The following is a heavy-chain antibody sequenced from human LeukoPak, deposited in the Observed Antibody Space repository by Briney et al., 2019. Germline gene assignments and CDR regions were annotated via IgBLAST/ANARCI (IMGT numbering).Heavy chain of an antibody. CDR2: LRFDGSNE. V-gene: IGHV3-30*02. J-gene: IGHJ4*02. CDR3: AKEGYVNGVVDY. CDR1: GFNFRGYA. Sequence: GGSLRLSCAASGFNFRGYAMHWVRLVPGKGVEWVAFLRFDGSNEKYAESLKGRFTISRDNSKDTLYLQINTLRVDDSAVYYCAKEGYVNGVVDYWGRGTLVTVSS. D-gene: IGHD2-15*01.